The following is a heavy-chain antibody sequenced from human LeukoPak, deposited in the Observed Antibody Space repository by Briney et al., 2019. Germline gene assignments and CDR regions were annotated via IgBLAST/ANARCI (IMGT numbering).Heavy chain of an antibody. V-gene: IGHV6-1*01. CDR2: TYYRSKWYN. CDR3: ARDFGTTGWHTFDY. CDR1: GDSVSSKNGA. D-gene: IGHD6-19*01. J-gene: IGHJ4*02. Sequence: QTLSLTCVVSGDSVSSKNGAWNWIRQSPSRGLEWLGRTYYRSKWYNDYAESMEGRMTISQDTSKNQYSLHLNSVTPDDTAVYYCARDFGTTGWHTFDYWGQGTLVTVSS.